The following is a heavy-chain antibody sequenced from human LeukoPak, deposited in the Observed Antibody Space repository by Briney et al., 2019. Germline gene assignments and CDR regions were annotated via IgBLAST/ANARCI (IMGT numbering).Heavy chain of an antibody. J-gene: IGHJ4*02. V-gene: IGHV3-23*01. D-gene: IGHD6-13*01. CDR1: GFTCSNYA. CDR3: ARHTSSWSDPYYFDY. Sequence: GGSLRLSCAASGFTCSNYAMSWVRQAPGKGLEWVSVISGSGGSTYYADSVKGRFTISRDNSKNTLYVQMNSLRAEDTAVYYCARHTSSWSDPYYFDYWGQGTLVTVSS. CDR2: ISGSGGST.